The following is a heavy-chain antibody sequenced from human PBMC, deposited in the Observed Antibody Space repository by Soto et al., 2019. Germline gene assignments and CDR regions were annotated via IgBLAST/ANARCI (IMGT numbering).Heavy chain of an antibody. CDR1: GGSISSGGYY. Sequence: QVQLQESGPGLVKPSQTLSLTCTVSGGSISSGGYYWSWIRQHPGKGLEWIGYIYYSGSTYYNPYLKRRGTISVDTSKNQWSLKLSPVAGAETAVYYCARGRRRAAAGKDYYYYYYMDVWGKGTTVTVSS. D-gene: IGHD6-13*01. J-gene: IGHJ6*03. CDR2: IYYSGST. V-gene: IGHV4-31*03. CDR3: ARGRRRAAAGKDYYYYYYMDV.